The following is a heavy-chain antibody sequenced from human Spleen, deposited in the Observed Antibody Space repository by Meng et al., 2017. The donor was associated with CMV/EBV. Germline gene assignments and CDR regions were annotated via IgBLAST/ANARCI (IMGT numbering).Heavy chain of an antibody. CDR1: GGSVSSGSYY. CDR2: IYYSGST. D-gene: IGHD4-23*01. Sequence: SETLSLTCTVSGGSVSSGSYYWSWIRQPPGKGLEWIGYIYYSGSTNYNPTLKSRVTMSVDTSKNQFTLKLSSVTAADTAVYYCARGGTVVIPLDYWGQGTLVTVSS. J-gene: IGHJ4*02. CDR3: ARGGTVVIPLDY. V-gene: IGHV4-61*01.